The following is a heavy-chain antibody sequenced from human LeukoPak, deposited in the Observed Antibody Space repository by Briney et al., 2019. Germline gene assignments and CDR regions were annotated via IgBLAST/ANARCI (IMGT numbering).Heavy chain of an antibody. Sequence: SETLSLTCTVSGGSISSSSYYWGWIRQPPGKGLEWIGSIYYSGSTYYNPSLKGRVAMSVDTSKNQFSLNLSSVTAAGTAVYYCARGRGSSWYYFDYWGQGTLVTVSS. CDR1: GGSISSSSYY. CDR3: ARGRGSSWYYFDY. D-gene: IGHD6-13*01. CDR2: IYYSGST. J-gene: IGHJ4*02. V-gene: IGHV4-39*07.